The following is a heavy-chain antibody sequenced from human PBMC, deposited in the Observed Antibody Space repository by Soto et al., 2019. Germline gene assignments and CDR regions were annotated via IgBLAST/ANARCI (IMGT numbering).Heavy chain of an antibody. Sequence: GGSLRLSCAASGFTFSDHYMDWVRQAPGKGLEWVSVFYGSDRTGYSDSVQGRFTISRDNSKNMLKLQMNSLRTEDTAVYYCATSHYTAGAFDYWGQGSLVTVSS. CDR3: ATSHYTAGAFDY. J-gene: IGHJ4*02. CDR2: FYGSDRT. CDR1: GFTFSDHY. V-gene: IGHV3-53*01. D-gene: IGHD3-3*01.